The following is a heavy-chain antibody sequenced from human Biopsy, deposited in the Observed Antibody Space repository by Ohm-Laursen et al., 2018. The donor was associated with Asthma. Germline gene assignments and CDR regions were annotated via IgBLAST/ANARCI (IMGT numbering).Heavy chain of an antibody. Sequence: ESLRISCTASGYTFSDSWIGWLRQMPGKGLEWMGIIFAANSDTKYSPSCQGQVTISADMSISTAFLQWSSLKASDTAIYYCARFIDGTFFVDYWGQGTLVTVSS. J-gene: IGHJ4*02. V-gene: IGHV5-51*01. CDR3: ARFIDGTFFVDY. CDR2: IFAANSDT. CDR1: GYTFSDSW. D-gene: IGHD1-7*01.